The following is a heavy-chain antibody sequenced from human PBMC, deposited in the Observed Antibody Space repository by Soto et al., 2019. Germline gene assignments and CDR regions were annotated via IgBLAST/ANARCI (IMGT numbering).Heavy chain of an antibody. D-gene: IGHD4-17*01. Sequence: QLQLQESGSRLVKSSETLSLTCAVSGDTISTGGYSWAWIRQPPGKALEGIGHTYHSGNPYYNPSLKGRVSKSVDRSNNQVSLKLSFGTSGDTAVYYFSRATYGDYVRYFVPWGPGTLVPVPS. J-gene: IGHJ5*02. V-gene: IGHV4-30-2*01. CDR3: SRATYGDYVRYFVP. CDR2: TYHSGNP. CDR1: GDTISTGGYS.